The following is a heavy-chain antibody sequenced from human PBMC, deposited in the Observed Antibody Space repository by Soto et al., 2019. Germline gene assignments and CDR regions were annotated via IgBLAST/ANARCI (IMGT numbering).Heavy chain of an antibody. Sequence: QVQLQQWGAGLLKPSETLSLTCAVYGGSFSGYYWSWIRQPPGKGLEWNGEINHSGSTNYNPSLKSRVTKSVDTAKNQCSLKLSSVTAADTAVYYCARGGAGQLAHFDYWGQGTLVTVSS. D-gene: IGHD6-13*01. J-gene: IGHJ4*02. CDR2: INHSGST. V-gene: IGHV4-34*01. CDR1: GGSFSGYY. CDR3: ARGGAGQLAHFDY.